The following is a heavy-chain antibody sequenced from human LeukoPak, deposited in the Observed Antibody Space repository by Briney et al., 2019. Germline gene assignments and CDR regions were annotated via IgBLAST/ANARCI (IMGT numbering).Heavy chain of an antibody. J-gene: IGHJ4*02. D-gene: IGHD2-2*01. CDR2: ISGSGGST. CDR3: AKDQNLLYCSSTSCYFDY. CDR1: GLTFSGYA. Sequence: GGSLRLSCAATGLTFSGYAMSWVRQAPGKGLEWVSAISGSGGSTYYADSVKGRFTISRDNSKNTLYLQMNSLRAEDTAVYYCAKDQNLLYCSSTSCYFDYWGQGTLVTVSS. V-gene: IGHV3-23*01.